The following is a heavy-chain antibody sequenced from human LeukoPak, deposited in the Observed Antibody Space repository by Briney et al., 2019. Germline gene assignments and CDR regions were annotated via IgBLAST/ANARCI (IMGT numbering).Heavy chain of an antibody. CDR3: AKDRRVMVYAIAADY. D-gene: IGHD2-8*01. J-gene: IGHJ4*02. Sequence: GGSLRLSCAASGFTFSSYAMSWVRQAPGKGLEWVSAISGSGGSTYYADSVKGRFTISRDNSKNTLYLQMNSLGAEDTAVYYCAKDRRVMVYAIAADYWGQGTLVTVSS. CDR1: GFTFSSYA. CDR2: ISGSGGST. V-gene: IGHV3-23*01.